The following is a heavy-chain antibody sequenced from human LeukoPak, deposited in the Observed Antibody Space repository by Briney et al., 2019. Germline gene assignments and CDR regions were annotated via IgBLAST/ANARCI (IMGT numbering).Heavy chain of an antibody. CDR1: GRSISSSSYY. CDR2: IYYSGST. Sequence: SETLSLTCTVSGRSISSSSYYWGWIRQPPGAGLEWIGSIYYSGSTYYNPSLKSRVTISVDTSKNQFSLKLSSVTAADTAVYYCARLYGGPGHFDYWGQGTLVTVS. V-gene: IGHV4-39*01. D-gene: IGHD4-23*01. J-gene: IGHJ4*02. CDR3: ARLYGGPGHFDY.